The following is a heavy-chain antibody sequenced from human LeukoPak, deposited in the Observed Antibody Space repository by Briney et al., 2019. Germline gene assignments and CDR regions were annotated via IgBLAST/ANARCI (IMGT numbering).Heavy chain of an antibody. CDR1: GFTFDDYA. D-gene: IGHD4-17*01. CDR3: ATGGGMTTVTNDAFDI. J-gene: IGHJ3*02. CDR2: ISGDGGST. Sequence: PGGSLRLSCAASGFTFDDYAMHWVRQAPGKGLEWVSLISGDGGSTYYADSVKGRFTISRDNSKNSLYLQMNSPRTEDTALYYCATGGGMTTVTNDAFDIWGRGTMVTVSS. V-gene: IGHV3-43*02.